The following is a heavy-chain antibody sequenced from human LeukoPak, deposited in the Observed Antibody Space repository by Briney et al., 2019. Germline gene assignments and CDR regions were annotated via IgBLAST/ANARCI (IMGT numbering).Heavy chain of an antibody. CDR3: ARDSSSTDY. Sequence: SETLSLTCAVYGGSFSGYYWSWMRQPPGKGLEWIGEINHSGSTNYNPSLKSRVTISVDTSKNQFSLKLSSVTAADTAVYYCARDSSSTDYWGQGTLVTVSS. CDR1: GGSFSGYY. V-gene: IGHV4-34*01. J-gene: IGHJ4*02. CDR2: INHSGST. D-gene: IGHD6-6*01.